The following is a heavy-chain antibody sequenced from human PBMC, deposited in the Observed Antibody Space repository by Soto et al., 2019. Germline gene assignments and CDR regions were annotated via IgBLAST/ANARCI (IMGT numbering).Heavy chain of an antibody. V-gene: IGHV4-39*01. J-gene: IGHJ4*02. CDR1: GGSISSSSYY. CDR2: IYYSGST. D-gene: IGHD3-3*01. Sequence: SETLSLTCTVSGGSISSSSYYWGWIRQPPGKGLEWIGSIYYSGSTYYNPSLKSRVTIAVDTSKNQFSLKLSSVTAAETAVYYCARHGGDDFWSGYFAGIRLGPPNYWGQGTLVTVSS. CDR3: ARHGGDDFWSGYFAGIRLGPPNY.